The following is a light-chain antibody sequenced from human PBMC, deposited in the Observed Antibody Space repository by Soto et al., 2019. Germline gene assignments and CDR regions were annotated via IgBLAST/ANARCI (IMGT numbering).Light chain of an antibody. Sequence: QSALTQPASVSGSPGQSITISCTGTSSDIGGHNYVSWYQQYLGKAPKLMIYEVSNRPSGISNRFSGSKSGSTASLTISGLQAEDEADYYCCSYTSTNARIFGGGTKVTVL. J-gene: IGLJ2*01. CDR2: EVS. CDR3: CSYTSTNARI. CDR1: SSDIGGHNY. V-gene: IGLV2-14*01.